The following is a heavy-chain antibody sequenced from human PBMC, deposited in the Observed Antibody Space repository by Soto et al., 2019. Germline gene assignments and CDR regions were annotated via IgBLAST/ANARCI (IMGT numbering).Heavy chain of an antibody. V-gene: IGHV3-9*01. D-gene: IGHD6-6*01. CDR3: AKDTLPYSSSSFADY. J-gene: IGHJ4*02. CDR1: GFTFDDYA. Sequence: EVQLVESGGGLVQPGRSLRLSCAASGFTFDDYAMHWVRQAPGKGLEWVSGISWNSGSIGYADSVKGRCTISRDNAKNSLYLQMNSLRAEDTALYYCAKDTLPYSSSSFADYWGQGTLVTVSS. CDR2: ISWNSGSI.